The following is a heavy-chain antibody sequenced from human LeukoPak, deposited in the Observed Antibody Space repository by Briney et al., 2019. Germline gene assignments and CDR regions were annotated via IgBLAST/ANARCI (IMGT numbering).Heavy chain of an antibody. CDR2: INPNSGGT. J-gene: IGHJ5*02. CDR3: ARDHQGYGSGYFLVT. D-gene: IGHD3-10*01. Sequence: PGASVKVSCKASGYTFTGYYMHWVRQAPGQGLEWMGWINPNSGGTNYAQKFQGRVTMTRDTSISTVYMEVSRLRSDDTAVYYCARDHQGYGSGYFLVTWGQGTLVTVSS. CDR1: GYTFTGYY. V-gene: IGHV1-2*02.